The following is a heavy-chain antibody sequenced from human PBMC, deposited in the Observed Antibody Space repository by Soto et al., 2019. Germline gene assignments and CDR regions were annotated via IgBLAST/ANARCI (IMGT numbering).Heavy chain of an antibody. CDR1: GGTFSSYT. Sequence: QVQLVQSGAEVKKPGSSVKVSCKASGGTFSSYTISWVRQAPGQGLEWMGRIIPILGIANYAQKFQGSVTITADKSTSTAYMELRSLRSEDTAVYYCARSVAGRAFDIWGQGTMVTVSS. CDR2: IIPILGIA. J-gene: IGHJ3*02. V-gene: IGHV1-69*02. CDR3: ARSVAGRAFDI. D-gene: IGHD6-19*01.